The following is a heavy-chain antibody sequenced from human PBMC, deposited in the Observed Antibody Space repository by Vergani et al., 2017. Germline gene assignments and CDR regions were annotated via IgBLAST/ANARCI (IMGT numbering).Heavy chain of an antibody. CDR1: GGSFTSYH. D-gene: IGHD2-2*01. Sequence: QVQLQQWGGGLLKPSETLSLTCVVNGGSFTSYHWTWIRQSPGEGLEWVGDIDHTGRPDYNPSLKSRLTMSVDKSRNQFSLTLNSVTATDTAVYYCARVGTSSNRDYFDYWGQGTLVTVSS. CDR3: ARVGTSSNRDYFDY. CDR2: IDHTGRP. V-gene: IGHV4-34*01. J-gene: IGHJ4*02.